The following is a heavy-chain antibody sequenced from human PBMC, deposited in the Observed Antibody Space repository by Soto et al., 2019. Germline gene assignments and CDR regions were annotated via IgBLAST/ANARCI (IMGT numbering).Heavy chain of an antibody. D-gene: IGHD5-12*01. CDR2: INWKGGST. J-gene: IGHJ3*02. Sequence: GGSLRLSCAASGFTFDDYGMSWVRQAPGKGLERVSGINWKGGSTGYADSVKGRFTISRDNAKNSLYLQMNSLRAEDTSLYYCARVPPGGYSGYDSAFDIWGQGTMVTVSS. CDR1: GFTFDDYG. CDR3: ARVPPGGYSGYDSAFDI. V-gene: IGHV3-20*04.